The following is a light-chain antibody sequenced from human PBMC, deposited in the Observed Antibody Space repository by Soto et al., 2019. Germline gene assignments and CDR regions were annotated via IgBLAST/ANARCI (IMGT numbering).Light chain of an antibody. CDR2: GAS. CDR3: QPNSAYPRT. V-gene: IGKV1-12*01. J-gene: IGKJ1*01. CDR1: RAISNS. Sequence: DRLTMTCRARRAISNSLAWYQQTPGKAPKLLLRGASSLHRGVPSRFSGGGAGTEFTLTISSLQPEDFATYYCQPNSAYPRTFGQGTKVDIK.